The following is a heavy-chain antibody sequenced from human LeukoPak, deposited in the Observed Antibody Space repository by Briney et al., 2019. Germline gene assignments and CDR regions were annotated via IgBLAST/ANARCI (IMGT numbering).Heavy chain of an antibody. CDR1: GGSFSGYY. J-gene: IGHJ6*02. CDR2: INHSGST. D-gene: IGHD2-21*01. Sequence: SETLSLTCAVYGGSFSGYYWSWIRQPPGKGLEWIGEINHSGSTNYNPSLKSRVTISVDTSKNQFSLKLSSVTAADTAVYYCARGRLSSDYYYYCYGMDVWGQGTTVTVSS. V-gene: IGHV4-34*01. CDR3: ARGRLSSDYYYYCYGMDV.